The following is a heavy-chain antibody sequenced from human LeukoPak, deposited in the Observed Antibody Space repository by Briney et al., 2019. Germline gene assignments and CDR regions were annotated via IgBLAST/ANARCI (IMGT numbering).Heavy chain of an antibody. D-gene: IGHD6-6*01. J-gene: IGHJ5*02. Sequence: ASVKVSCKASGYTFTSYDINWVRQATGQGLEWMGWMNPNSGNTGYAQKFQGRVTITRNTSISTAYMELSRLRSDDTAVYYCAREPQTEYSSSFRWFDPWGQGTLVTVSS. CDR3: AREPQTEYSSSFRWFDP. CDR1: GYTFTSYD. V-gene: IGHV1-8*03. CDR2: MNPNSGNT.